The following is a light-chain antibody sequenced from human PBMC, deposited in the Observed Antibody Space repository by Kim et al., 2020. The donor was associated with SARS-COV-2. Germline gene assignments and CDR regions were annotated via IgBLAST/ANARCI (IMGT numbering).Light chain of an antibody. Sequence: DIQMTQSPSSLSVSVGDRVTITCQASQDISNYLNWYQQKPGKAPKLLIYDASNLETGVPSRFSGSGSGTDFSFTISSLQSEDIATYYCQHYDNLFSITFGQGTRLEIK. J-gene: IGKJ5*01. CDR3: QHYDNLFSIT. CDR2: DAS. V-gene: IGKV1-33*01. CDR1: QDISNY.